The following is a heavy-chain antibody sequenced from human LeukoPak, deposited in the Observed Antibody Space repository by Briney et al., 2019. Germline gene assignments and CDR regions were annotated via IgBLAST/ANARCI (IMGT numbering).Heavy chain of an antibody. J-gene: IGHJ4*02. CDR3: AKGGKWDVTPFDY. CDR1: GFTFSTYS. Sequence: GGSLRLSCAASGFTFSTYSMNWVRQAPGKGLEWVSTVSGGGGSTYYADSVKGRFTISRDNSKNTLYLQVNSLRAEDTAVYYCAKGGKWDVTPFDYWGQGTLVTVSS. CDR2: VSGGGGST. D-gene: IGHD1-26*01. V-gene: IGHV3-23*01.